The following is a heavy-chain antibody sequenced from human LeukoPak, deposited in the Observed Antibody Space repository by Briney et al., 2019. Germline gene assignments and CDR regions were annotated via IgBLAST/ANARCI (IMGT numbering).Heavy chain of an antibody. V-gene: IGHV3-30*18. CDR1: GFTFNTYG. CDR3: AKAAYCTSTSCHFSGYAQRPLDS. Sequence: GGSLRLSCVASGFTFNTYGIHWVRQAPGKGLEWVAGISVAGNNKDYSDSVKGRFTISRDNSKNTLYLQMNSLRAEDTAVYYCAKAAYCTSTSCHFSGYAQRPLDSWGQGTLVTVSS. D-gene: IGHD2-2*01. J-gene: IGHJ4*02. CDR2: ISVAGNNK.